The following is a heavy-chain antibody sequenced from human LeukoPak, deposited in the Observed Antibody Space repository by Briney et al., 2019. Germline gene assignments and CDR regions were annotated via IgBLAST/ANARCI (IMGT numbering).Heavy chain of an antibody. CDR3: AREDAITMVRGVTRAFDY. D-gene: IGHD3-10*01. Sequence: PGRPLRLSCAASGFTFSSYGMHGVRQAPGKGLEWVAVIWYDGSNKYYADSVKGRFTISRDNSKNTLYLQMNSLRAEDTAVYYCAREDAITMVRGVTRAFDYWGQGTLVTVSS. J-gene: IGHJ4*02. CDR1: GFTFSSYG. V-gene: IGHV3-33*01. CDR2: IWYDGSNK.